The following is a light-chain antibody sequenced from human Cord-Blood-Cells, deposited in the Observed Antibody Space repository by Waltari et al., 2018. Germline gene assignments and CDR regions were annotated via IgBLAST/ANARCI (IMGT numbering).Light chain of an antibody. CDR3: QQYDNLPRT. V-gene: IGKV1-33*01. CDR1: QDISNY. Sequence: DIQMTQSPSSLSASVGDRVTLTCQASQDISNYLNWYQQKPGKYTKLLIYDASNLETGVPSRFSGSGSGTDFTFTISSLQPEDIATYYCQQYDNLPRTFGGGTKVEIK. CDR2: DAS. J-gene: IGKJ4*01.